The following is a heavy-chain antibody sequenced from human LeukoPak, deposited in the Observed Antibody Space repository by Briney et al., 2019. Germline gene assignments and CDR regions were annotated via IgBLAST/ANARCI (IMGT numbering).Heavy chain of an antibody. D-gene: IGHD5-12*01. V-gene: IGHV3-66*01. Sequence: PGGSLRLSCAASGFTVSSNYMSWVRQAPGKGLEWVSVIYSGGSTYYADSVKGRFTISRDNSKNTLYLQMNSLRAEDTAVYYCARDRVGGYDYSSFDYWGQGTLVTVSS. J-gene: IGHJ4*02. CDR2: IYSGGST. CDR1: GFTVSSNY. CDR3: ARDRVGGYDYSSFDY.